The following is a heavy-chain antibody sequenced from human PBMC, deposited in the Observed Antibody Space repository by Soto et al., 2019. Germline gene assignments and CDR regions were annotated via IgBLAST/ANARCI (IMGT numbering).Heavy chain of an antibody. CDR3: ARELAGLLDN. CDR1: GYAFLTYG. J-gene: IGHJ4*02. Sequence: GPEVKKPGASVRVSCTASGYAFLTYGIVWVRQAPGQGLECMGWISTNTGNTNYEQNLQGRVTMTTDTPTSTAYMELRSLTSDDTAVYYCARELAGLLDNWGQGTLVTVSS. CDR2: ISTNTGNT. V-gene: IGHV1-18*01.